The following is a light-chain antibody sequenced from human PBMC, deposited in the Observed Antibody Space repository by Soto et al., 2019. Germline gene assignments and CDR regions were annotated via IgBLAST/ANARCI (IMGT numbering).Light chain of an antibody. CDR1: QTVSSNF. CDR2: GAS. Sequence: IVLTQSPGTLSLSPGERATLSCRASQTVSSNFLAWYQEKPGQGPRLLIYGASTRATGIPDRFSGSGSGTDFTLTLSSLEPEDFAVYYCQQYGSSPLTFGGGTKVDIK. CDR3: QQYGSSPLT. J-gene: IGKJ4*01. V-gene: IGKV3-20*01.